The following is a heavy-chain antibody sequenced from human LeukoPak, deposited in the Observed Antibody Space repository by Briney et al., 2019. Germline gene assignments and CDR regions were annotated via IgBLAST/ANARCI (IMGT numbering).Heavy chain of an antibody. J-gene: IGHJ5*02. CDR1: GGSISSYY. CDR2: IYYSGST. CDR3: ARGQGATVPQVGKNWFDP. D-gene: IGHD1-26*01. Sequence: SETLSLTCTVSGGSISSYYWSWIRQPPGKGLEWIGYIYYSGSTNYNPSLKSRVTISGDTSKNQFSLKLISVTVADTAIYYCARGQGATVPQVGKNWFDPWGQGTRVTVSS. V-gene: IGHV4-59*12.